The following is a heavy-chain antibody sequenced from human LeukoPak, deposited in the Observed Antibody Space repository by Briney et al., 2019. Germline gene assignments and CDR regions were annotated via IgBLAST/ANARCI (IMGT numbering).Heavy chain of an antibody. CDR1: GGSVSSGSYY. Sequence: SETLSLTCTVSGGSVSSGSYYWSWIRQPPGKGLEWIGYIYYSGSTNYNPSLKSRVTISVDTSKNQFSPTLSSVTAADTAVYYCARVAYYDFWSGSYYFDYWGQGTLVTVSS. CDR3: ARVAYYDFWSGSYYFDY. CDR2: IYYSGST. V-gene: IGHV4-61*01. D-gene: IGHD3-3*01. J-gene: IGHJ4*02.